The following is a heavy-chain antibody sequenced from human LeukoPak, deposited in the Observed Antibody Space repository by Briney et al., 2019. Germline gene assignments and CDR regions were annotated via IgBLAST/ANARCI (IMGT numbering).Heavy chain of an antibody. CDR2: IIPNSGAT. CDR3: ARAPYSIPLDY. D-gene: IGHD6-13*01. Sequence: ASVKVSCKASGYTFTGYYIHWVRQAPGQGLEWMGWIIPNSGATNYLQKFQGRVTMTRDTSISTAYMELSSLRSDDSAFYYCARAPYSIPLDYWGQGTLVTVSS. CDR1: GYTFTGYY. V-gene: IGHV1-2*02. J-gene: IGHJ4*02.